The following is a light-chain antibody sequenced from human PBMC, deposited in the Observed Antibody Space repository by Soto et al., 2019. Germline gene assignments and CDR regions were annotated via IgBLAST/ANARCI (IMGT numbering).Light chain of an antibody. CDR3: QQYGASPRT. CDR2: GAS. CDR1: QSVSSNN. Sequence: EIVLTQSPGTLSLSPGERATLSCRASQSVSSNNLAWYQHKRGQAPRLLMFGASNRATDIADRFSGSGSGTDFTLTITRLEPEDFAVYYCQQYGASPRTFGQGTKVEIK. J-gene: IGKJ1*01. V-gene: IGKV3-20*01.